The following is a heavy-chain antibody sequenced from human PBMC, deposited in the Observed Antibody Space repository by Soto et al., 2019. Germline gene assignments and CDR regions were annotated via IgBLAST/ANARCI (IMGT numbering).Heavy chain of an antibody. J-gene: IGHJ3*02. Sequence: SETLSLTCTVSGGSISSYYWSWIRQPPGKGLEWIGYIYYSGSTNYNPSLKSRVTISVDTSKNQFSLKLSSVTAADTAVYYCARALPGPHAFDIWGQGTMVTVSS. V-gene: IGHV4-59*01. CDR3: ARALPGPHAFDI. CDR1: GGSISSYY. CDR2: IYYSGST. D-gene: IGHD7-27*01.